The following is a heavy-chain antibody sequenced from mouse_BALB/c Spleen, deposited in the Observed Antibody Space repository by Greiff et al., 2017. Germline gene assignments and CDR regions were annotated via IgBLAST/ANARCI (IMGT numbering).Heavy chain of an antibody. CDR1: GFTFSSYW. CDR3: TDTTGAY. V-gene: IGHV6-3*01. D-gene: IGHD6-1*01. Sequence: EVKLVESGGGLVQPGGSMKLSCVASGFTFSSYWMSWVRQSPEKGLEWVAEIRLKSDNYATHYAESVKGKFTISRDDSKSRLYLQMNSLRAEDTGIYYCTDTTGAYWGQGTLVTVSA. J-gene: IGHJ3*01. CDR2: IRLKSDNYAT.